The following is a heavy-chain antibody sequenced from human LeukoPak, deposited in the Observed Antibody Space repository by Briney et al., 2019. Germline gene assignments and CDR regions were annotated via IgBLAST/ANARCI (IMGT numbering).Heavy chain of an antibody. D-gene: IGHD3-22*01. Sequence: ASVKVSCKASGYTFTGYYMHWVRQAPGQGLEWMGWINPNSGGTNYAQKFQGWVTMTRDTSISTAYMELSRLRSGDTAVYYCARAVDFGSGYTDAFDTWGQGTMVTVSS. V-gene: IGHV1-2*04. CDR3: ARAVDFGSGYTDAFDT. CDR1: GYTFTGYY. J-gene: IGHJ3*02. CDR2: INPNSGGT.